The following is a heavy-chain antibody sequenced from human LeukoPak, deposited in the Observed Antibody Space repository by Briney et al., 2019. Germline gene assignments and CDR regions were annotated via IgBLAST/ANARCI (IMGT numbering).Heavy chain of an antibody. CDR1: GGSFSGYY. CDR3: ARAYSSGWEGWNY. J-gene: IGHJ4*02. V-gene: IGHV4-34*01. Sequence: SETLSLTCAVYGGSFSGYYWSWIRQPPGKGLEWIGEINHSGSTNYNPSLKSRVTISVDTSKNQFSLKLSSVTAADTAVYYCARAYSSGWEGWNYWGQGTLVTVSS. D-gene: IGHD6-19*01. CDR2: INHSGST.